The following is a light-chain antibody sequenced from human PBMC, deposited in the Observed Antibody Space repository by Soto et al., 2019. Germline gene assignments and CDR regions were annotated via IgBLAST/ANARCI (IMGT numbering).Light chain of an antibody. CDR1: QSVSNNY. CDR2: GAS. V-gene: IGKV3-20*01. CDR3: QHFGSSHPVI. J-gene: IGKJ5*01. Sequence: EILITQSPATLSVSPGERGTLSCRASQSVSNNYLAWYQQKPGQAPRLIIYGASNRANGIPDRFRGSGSGSEFSLTISGLEPEDFAVYFCQHFGSSHPVIFGQGTRLEIK.